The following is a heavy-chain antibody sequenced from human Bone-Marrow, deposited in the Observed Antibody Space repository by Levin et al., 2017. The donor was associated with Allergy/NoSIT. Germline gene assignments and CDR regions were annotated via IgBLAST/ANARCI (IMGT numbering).Heavy chain of an antibody. J-gene: IGHJ4*02. V-gene: IGHV1-2*02. CDR3: ARDQEENSGYDAFDY. Sequence: ASVKVSCTASGYTFIGYYIHWVRQAPGQGPEWLGWINPRTGGAQYARKFQGRVTMTGDTSISTVYIDLSRLRSDDTAIYYCARDQEENSGYDAFDYWGQGTLVTVSS. CDR2: INPRTGGA. CDR1: GYTFIGYY. D-gene: IGHD5-12*01.